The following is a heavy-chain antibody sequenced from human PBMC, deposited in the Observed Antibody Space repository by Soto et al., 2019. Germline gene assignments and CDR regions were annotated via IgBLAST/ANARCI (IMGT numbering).Heavy chain of an antibody. CDR3: AREAQDYDILTGYYNPKHDYSGMDF. D-gene: IGHD3-9*01. CDR1: GYTFTSYG. CDR2: ISAYNGNT. V-gene: IGHV1-18*01. J-gene: IGHJ6*02. Sequence: GASVKVSCKASGYTFTSYGISWVRQAPGQGLEWMGWISAYNGNTNYAQKLQGRVTMTTDTSTSTAYMELRSLRSDDTAVYYCAREAQDYDILTGYYNPKHDYSGMDFWGQGTTVT.